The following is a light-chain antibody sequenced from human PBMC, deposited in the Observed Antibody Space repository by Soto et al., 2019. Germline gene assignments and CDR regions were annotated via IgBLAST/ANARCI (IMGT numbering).Light chain of an antibody. CDR2: SAS. CDR3: QQYYNWPPWT. Sequence: ELVMTQSPATLSVSPGERATLSCRASQSVSSYLAWYQQKPGQAPRLLIYSASTRATGIPARFSGSGSGTEFTLTISSLQSEDFAVYYCQQYYNWPPWTFGQGTKVAIK. J-gene: IGKJ1*01. V-gene: IGKV3-15*01. CDR1: QSVSSY.